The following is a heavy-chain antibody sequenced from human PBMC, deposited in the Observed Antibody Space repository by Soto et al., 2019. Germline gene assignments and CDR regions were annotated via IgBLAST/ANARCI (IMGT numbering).Heavy chain of an antibody. J-gene: IGHJ6*02. D-gene: IGHD1-20*01. Sequence: PSQTLSLTCAIFGDSVSSNRGAWNWIRQSPSRGLEWLGRTYCRSSKWYNDYAESVKSRITINSDTSKNQFSLQLNSVTPEDTAVYYCARDRVNWNHYYYYGMDVWGQGTTVTISS. CDR1: GDSVSSNRGA. CDR2: TYCRSSKWYN. V-gene: IGHV6-1*01. CDR3: ARDRVNWNHYYYYGMDV.